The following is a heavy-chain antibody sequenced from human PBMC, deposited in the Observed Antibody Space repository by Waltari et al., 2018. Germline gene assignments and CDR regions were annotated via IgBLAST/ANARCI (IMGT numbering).Heavy chain of an antibody. CDR1: GGSISSYY. CDR3: ARGRFGELDY. CDR2: IYYSGST. V-gene: IGHV4-59*01. Sequence: QVQLQESGPGLVTPSETLSLTCTVSGGSISSYYWSWIRQPPGKGLEWIGYIYYSGSTNYNPSLKSRVTISVDTSKNQFSLKLSSVTAADTAVYYCARGRFGELDYWGQGTLVTVSS. J-gene: IGHJ4*02. D-gene: IGHD3-10*01.